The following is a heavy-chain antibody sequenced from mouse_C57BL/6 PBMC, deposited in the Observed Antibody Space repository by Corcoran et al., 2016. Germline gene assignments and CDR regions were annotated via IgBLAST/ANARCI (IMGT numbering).Heavy chain of an antibody. J-gene: IGHJ1*03. V-gene: IGHV8-8*01. Sequence: QVTLKESGPGILQPSQTLSLTCSFSGFSLSTFGMGVGWIRQPSGKGLEWLAHIWWDDDKYYNPALKSRLTLSKDTSKNQVVLKIANVDTADTATYYCARMGYYGSKDWYFDVWCTGTTVTVSS. CDR3: ARMGYYGSKDWYFDV. D-gene: IGHD1-1*01. CDR2: IWWDDDK. CDR1: GFSLSTFGMG.